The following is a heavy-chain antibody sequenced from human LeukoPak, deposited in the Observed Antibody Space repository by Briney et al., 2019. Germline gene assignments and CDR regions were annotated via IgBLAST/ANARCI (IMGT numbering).Heavy chain of an antibody. J-gene: IGHJ6*03. D-gene: IGHD6-19*01. CDR3: ARAIAVAGYYMDV. CDR2: INPSGGST. Sequence: GASVKVSCKASGYTFTSYYMHWVRQAPGQGLEWMGIINPSGGSTSYAQKFQGRVTMTRDMSTSTVYMELSSLRSEDTAVYYCARAIAVAGYYMDVWGKGTTVTVSS. CDR1: GYTFTSYY. V-gene: IGHV1-46*01.